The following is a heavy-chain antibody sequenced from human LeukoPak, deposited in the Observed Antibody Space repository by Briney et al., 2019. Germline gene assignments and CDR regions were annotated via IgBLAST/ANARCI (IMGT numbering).Heavy chain of an antibody. D-gene: IGHD6-6*01. CDR2: ISYDGSNK. CDR1: GFTFSSYA. CDR3: ASTYGSSYPYDYYYMDV. J-gene: IGHJ6*03. Sequence: GRSLRLSCAASGFTFSSYAMHWVRQAPGKGLEWVAVISYDGSNKYYADSVKGRFTISRDNSKNTLYLQMNSLRAEDTAVYYCASTYGSSYPYDYYYMDVWGKGTTVTVSS. V-gene: IGHV3-30*04.